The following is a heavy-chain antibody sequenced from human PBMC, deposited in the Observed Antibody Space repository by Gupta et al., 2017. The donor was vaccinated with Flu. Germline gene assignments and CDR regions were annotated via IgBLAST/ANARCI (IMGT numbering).Heavy chain of an antibody. CDR1: GFTFSGYD. CDR2: NSSNGVP. Sequence: CSACGFTFSGYDMGWVRQAPGKGLEWVSFNSSNGVPSYTDSVKGRFNISRDNAKNSVYLQMDSLGAEDTASYYCARGHWDAWSQGTLVTVSS. J-gene: IGHJ5*02. CDR3: ARGHWDA. V-gene: IGHV3-48*03.